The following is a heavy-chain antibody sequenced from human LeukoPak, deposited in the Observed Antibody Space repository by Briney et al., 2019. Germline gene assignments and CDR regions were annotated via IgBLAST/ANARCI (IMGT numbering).Heavy chain of an antibody. CDR2: IYSSGST. CDR3: AGGRANYDSTGYYY. V-gene: IGHV4-59*01. CDR1: GGSINSYY. D-gene: IGHD3-22*01. J-gene: IGHJ4*02. Sequence: ASETLSLTCSVSGGSINSYYWTWIRQPPGKGLEWIGYIYSSGSTKYNPSLKSRVTITIDTSKNQFSLKLSSVTAADTAVYYCAGGRANYDSTGYYYWGQGILVTVFS.